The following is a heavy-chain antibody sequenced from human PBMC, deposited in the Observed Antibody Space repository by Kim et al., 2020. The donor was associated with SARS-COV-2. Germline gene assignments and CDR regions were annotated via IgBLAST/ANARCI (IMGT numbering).Heavy chain of an antibody. CDR3: ARLSMTNMDV. D-gene: IGHD3-22*01. Sequence: GGSLRLSCAASGFIFSSYSMNWVRQAPGKGLEWVSYISSSTYTIYYADSVKGRFTISRDNAKNSLYLQTNSLRDEDTAVYYCARLSMTNMDVWGQGTTVT. J-gene: IGHJ6*02. CDR2: ISSSTYTI. V-gene: IGHV3-48*02. CDR1: GFIFSSYS.